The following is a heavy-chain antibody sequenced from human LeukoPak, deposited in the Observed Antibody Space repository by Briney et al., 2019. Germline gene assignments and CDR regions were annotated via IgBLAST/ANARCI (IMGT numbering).Heavy chain of an antibody. J-gene: IGHJ5*02. V-gene: IGHV4-61*02. CDR2: IYTSGST. CDR3: ARGTYSGSYRVARGRGGFDP. CDR1: GGSISSGSYY. D-gene: IGHD1-26*01. Sequence: PSETLSLTCTVSGGSISSGSYYWSWIRQPAGKGLEWIGRIYTSGSTNYNPSLKSRVTISVDTSKNQFSLKLSSVTAADTAVYYCARGTYSGSYRVARGRGGFDPWGQGTLVTVSS.